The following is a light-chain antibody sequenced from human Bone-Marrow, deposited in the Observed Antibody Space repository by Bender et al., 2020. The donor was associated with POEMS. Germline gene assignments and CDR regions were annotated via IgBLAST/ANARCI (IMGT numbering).Light chain of an antibody. CDR2: QDR. Sequence: SYELTQPPSVTVSPGQTATITCSGDKLDDKYACWYQQKPGQSPRLLIYQDRKRPSGVPDRFSGSRSGNTASLTISGLQAEDEADYYCCSYITNGLGVFGEGTKLTVL. CDR3: CSYITNGLGV. V-gene: IGLV3-1*01. CDR1: KLDDKY. J-gene: IGLJ3*02.